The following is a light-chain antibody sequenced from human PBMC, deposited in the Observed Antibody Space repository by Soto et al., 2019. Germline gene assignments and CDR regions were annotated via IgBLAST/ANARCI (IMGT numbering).Light chain of an antibody. V-gene: IGKV3-11*01. CDR3: QQRSNT. J-gene: IGKJ5*01. CDR2: EAS. CDR1: QSVNYY. Sequence: EIVFTQSPATLSLSPGERASLSCRASQSVNYYLAWYQQKPGQAPRLLISEASNRATGIPARFSASGSGTDFTLTISSLEPEDFAVYYCQQRSNTFGQGTRVEIK.